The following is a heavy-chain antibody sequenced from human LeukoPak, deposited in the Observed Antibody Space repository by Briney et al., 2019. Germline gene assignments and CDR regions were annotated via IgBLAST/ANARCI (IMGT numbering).Heavy chain of an antibody. CDR3: ARDAVDTANAV. Sequence: GGSLRLSCAPSGFTFTTYWMHWVRQAPGKGLVWVSHINSDGSITSYADSVKGRFTISRDNAKNTLYLQMNSLRAEDTAVYYCARDAVDTANAVWGQGTTVTVSS. CDR2: INSDGSIT. J-gene: IGHJ6*02. CDR1: GFTFTTYW. V-gene: IGHV3-74*01. D-gene: IGHD5-18*01.